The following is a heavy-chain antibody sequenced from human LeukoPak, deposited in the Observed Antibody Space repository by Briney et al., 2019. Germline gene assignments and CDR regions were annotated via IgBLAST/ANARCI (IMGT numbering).Heavy chain of an antibody. D-gene: IGHD3-3*01. CDR1: GFTVSSNY. CDR3: AKDREFGVVIPPGGFAS. V-gene: IGHV3-53*01. J-gene: IGHJ5*01. Sequence: GGSLRLSCAASGFTVSSNYMSWVRQAPGKGLEWVSVIYSGGSTYYADSVKGRFTISRDNYENTMYLQMNRLRDEDTAVYYCAKDREFGVVIPPGGFASWGQGTPVTVSS. CDR2: IYSGGST.